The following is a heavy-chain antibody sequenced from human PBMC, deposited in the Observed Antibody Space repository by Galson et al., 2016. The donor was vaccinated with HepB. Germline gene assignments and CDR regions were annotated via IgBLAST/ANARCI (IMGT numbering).Heavy chain of an antibody. Sequence: SLRLSCAASGFTFSSYSLNWVRQAPGKGLEWVSFISSNNYIYYADSVQGRFTISRDNAKNSLYLQMHSLRAEDTALYYCAKDTGHCSCGVCYSPRGMDVWGQGTTVTVSS. CDR2: ISSNNYI. CDR1: GFTFSSYS. D-gene: IGHD2-15*01. CDR3: AKDTGHCSCGVCYSPRGMDV. J-gene: IGHJ6*02. V-gene: IGHV3-21*01.